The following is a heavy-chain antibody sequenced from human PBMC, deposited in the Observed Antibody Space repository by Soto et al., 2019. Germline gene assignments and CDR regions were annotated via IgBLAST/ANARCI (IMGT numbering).Heavy chain of an antibody. CDR2: IKQDGSEK. V-gene: IGHV3-7*03. CDR3: AREGSITIFGVVRRWSYVMDV. J-gene: IGHJ6*02. Sequence: GGYLGLSCAASGFTFSSYWMSWVRQAPGKGLEWVANIKQDGSEKYYVDSVKGRFTISRDNAKHSLYLQMNSLRAEDTAVYYCAREGSITIFGVVRRWSYVMDVWGQGTTVIGSS. D-gene: IGHD3-3*01. CDR1: GFTFSSYW.